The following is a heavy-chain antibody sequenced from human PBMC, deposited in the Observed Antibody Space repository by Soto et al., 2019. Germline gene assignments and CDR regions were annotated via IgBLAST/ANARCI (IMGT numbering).Heavy chain of an antibody. J-gene: IGHJ6*02. D-gene: IGHD3-22*01. V-gene: IGHV4-59*01. CDR2: IYYSGST. Sequence: TSETLSLTCTVSGGSISSYYWSWIRQPPGKGLEWIGYIYYSGSTNYNPSLKSRVTISVDTSKNQFSLKLSSVTAADTAVYYFAREPYYYDSSGYYYYYYGMDVWGQGTTVTVSS. CDR3: AREPYYYDSSGYYYYYYGMDV. CDR1: GGSISSYY.